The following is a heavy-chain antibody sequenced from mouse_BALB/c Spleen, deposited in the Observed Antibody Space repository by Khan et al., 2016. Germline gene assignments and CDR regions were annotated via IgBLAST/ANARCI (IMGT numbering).Heavy chain of an antibody. Sequence: EVELVESGGGLVQPGGSLKLSCAASGFTFSSYGMSWVRQTPDKRLELVATINSNGGSTYYLDSVKGRFTISRDNAKNTLYLQMSSLKTEDTTMYYCARTFTTVVPAIDYWGQGTSVTVSS. D-gene: IGHD1-1*01. CDR2: INSNGGST. V-gene: IGHV5-6-3*01. CDR3: ARTFTTVVPAIDY. J-gene: IGHJ4*01. CDR1: GFTFSSYG.